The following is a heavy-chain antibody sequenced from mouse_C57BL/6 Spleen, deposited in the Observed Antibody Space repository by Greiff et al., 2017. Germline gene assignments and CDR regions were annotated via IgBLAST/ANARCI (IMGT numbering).Heavy chain of an antibody. Sequence: QVQLKESGAELVRPGTSVKVSCKASGYAFTNYLIEWVKQRPGQGLEWIGVINPGSGGTNYHEKFKGKATLTADKSSSTSYMQLSSLTSEDSAVYFGARGGYSNYRAMDYWGQGTTVTVSS. CDR3: ARGGYSNYRAMDY. D-gene: IGHD2-5*01. V-gene: IGHV1-54*01. CDR2: INPGSGGT. J-gene: IGHJ4*01. CDR1: GYAFTNYL.